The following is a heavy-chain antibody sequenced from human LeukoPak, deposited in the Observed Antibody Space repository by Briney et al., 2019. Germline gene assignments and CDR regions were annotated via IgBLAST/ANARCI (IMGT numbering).Heavy chain of an antibody. CDR3: ARPYYYDSRIDP. J-gene: IGHJ5*02. CDR2: TYYSGST. CDR1: GGSISSGDYY. Sequence: SETLSLTCTVSGGSISSGDYYWSWIRQPPGKGLEWIGYTYYSGSTYYNPSLKNRVSISVDTSKNQFSLNLSSVTAADTAVYYCARPYYYDSRIDPWGQGTLVTVPS. V-gene: IGHV4-30-4*01. D-gene: IGHD3-22*01.